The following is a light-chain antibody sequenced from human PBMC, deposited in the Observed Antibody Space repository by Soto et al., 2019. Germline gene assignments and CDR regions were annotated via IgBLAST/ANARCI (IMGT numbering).Light chain of an antibody. J-gene: IGKJ1*01. Sequence: IVMTQAPATLYVSPGERATLSCRASQSVSSNLAWYQQKPGQAPRLLIYGASTRATGIPARFSGSGSGTEFTLTISSLQSEDFAVYYCQQYNNWPETFGQGTKVAI. CDR1: QSVSSN. V-gene: IGKV3-15*01. CDR3: QQYNNWPET. CDR2: GAS.